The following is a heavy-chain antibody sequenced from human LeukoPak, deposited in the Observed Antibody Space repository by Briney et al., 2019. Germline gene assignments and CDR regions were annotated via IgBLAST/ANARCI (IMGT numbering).Heavy chain of an antibody. CDR1: GFTFSSYS. D-gene: IGHD1-26*01. Sequence: GSLRLSCAASGFTFSSYSMNWVRQAPGKGLEWVSSISSSSSYIYYADSVKGRFTISRDNAKNSLYLQMNSLRAEDTAVYYCARGIVGATSPGYWGQGTLLTVSS. V-gene: IGHV3-21*01. CDR2: ISSSSSYI. CDR3: ARGIVGATSPGY. J-gene: IGHJ4*02.